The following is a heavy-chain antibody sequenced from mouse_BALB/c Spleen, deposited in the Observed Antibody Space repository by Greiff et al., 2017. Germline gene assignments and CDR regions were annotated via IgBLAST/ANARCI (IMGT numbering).Heavy chain of an antibody. Sequence: DVQLQESGAELVKPGASVKLSCTASGFNIKDTYMHWVKQRPEQGLEWIGRIDPANGNTKYDPKFQGKATITADTSSNTAYLQLSSLTSEDTAVYYCARRGSSHSYYAMDYWGQGTSVTVSS. D-gene: IGHD1-1*01. V-gene: IGHV14-3*02. CDR3: ARRGSSHSYYAMDY. J-gene: IGHJ4*01. CDR2: IDPANGNT. CDR1: GFNIKDTY.